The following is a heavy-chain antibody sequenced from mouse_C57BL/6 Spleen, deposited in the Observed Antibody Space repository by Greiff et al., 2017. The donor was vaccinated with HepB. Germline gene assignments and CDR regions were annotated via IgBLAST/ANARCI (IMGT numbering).Heavy chain of an antibody. V-gene: IGHV1-15*01. J-gene: IGHJ4*01. CDR1: GYTFTDYE. CDR3: TREGHY. CDR2: IDPETGGT. Sequence: VQLQQSGAELVRPGASVTLSCKASGYTFTDYEMHWVKQTPVHGLEWIGAIDPETGGTAYNQKFKGKAILTADKYSSTAYMELRSLTSEDSAVYYCTREGHYWGQGTSVTVSS.